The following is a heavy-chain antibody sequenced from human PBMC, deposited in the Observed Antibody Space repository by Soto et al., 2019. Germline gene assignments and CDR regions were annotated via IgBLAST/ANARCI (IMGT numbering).Heavy chain of an antibody. Sequence: SVKVSCKASGGTFSSYAISWVRQAPGQGLEWMGGIIPIFGTANYAQKFQGRVTITADESTSTAYMELSSLRSEDTAVYYCARDPTFYGSRKNWFDPWGQGTLVTVSS. J-gene: IGHJ5*02. CDR1: GGTFSSYA. CDR2: IIPIFGTA. D-gene: IGHD3-10*01. CDR3: ARDPTFYGSRKNWFDP. V-gene: IGHV1-69*13.